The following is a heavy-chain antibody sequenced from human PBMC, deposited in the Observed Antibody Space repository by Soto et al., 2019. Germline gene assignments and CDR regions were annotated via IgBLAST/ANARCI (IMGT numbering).Heavy chain of an antibody. D-gene: IGHD6-19*01. CDR1: GGSISSYY. J-gene: IGHJ4*02. CDR3: AQAGAYGYFDY. V-gene: IGHV4-59*01. CDR2: IYYSGST. Sequence: SETLSLTCTVSGGSISSYYWSWIRQPPGKGLEWIGYIYYSGSTNYNPSLKSRVTISVDTSKNQFSLKLSSVTAADTAVYYCAQAGAYGYFDYWGQGTLVTISS.